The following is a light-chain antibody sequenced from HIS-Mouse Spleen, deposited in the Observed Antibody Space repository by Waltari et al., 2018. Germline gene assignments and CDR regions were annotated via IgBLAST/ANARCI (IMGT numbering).Light chain of an antibody. J-gene: IGLJ2*01. CDR3: YSTDSSGNHRV. Sequence: SYELTQPPSVPVSPGQTARLTCAGDALPINYPYWYQQMSGQAPGLVVYEDSKRPSGIPERFSGSSSGTMATLTISGAQVEDEADYYCYSTDSSGNHRVFGGGTKLTVL. V-gene: IGLV3-10*01. CDR1: ALPINY. CDR2: EDS.